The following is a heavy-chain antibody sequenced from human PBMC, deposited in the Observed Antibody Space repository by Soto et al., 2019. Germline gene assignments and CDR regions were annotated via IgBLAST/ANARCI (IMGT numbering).Heavy chain of an antibody. V-gene: IGHV1-18*01. J-gene: IGHJ6*03. CDR2: IGANSGNT. CDR3: AGVGYQLLSPYYYYYMDV. CDR1: DYSFANFG. D-gene: IGHD2-2*01. Sequence: QVQLMQSGAEVKKPGASVKVSCKASDYSFANFGVTWVRQAPGQGLEWMGWIGANSGNTNYAQKCQGRVTMTTDTSTNTTYMELGSLRSDDTAVYYCAGVGYQLLSPYYYYYMDVWGKGTSVTVSS.